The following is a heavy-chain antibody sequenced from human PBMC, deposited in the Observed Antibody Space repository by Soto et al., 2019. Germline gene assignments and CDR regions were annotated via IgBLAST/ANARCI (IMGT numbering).Heavy chain of an antibody. CDR2: IIPICGTA. J-gene: IGHJ5*02. Sequence: QVQLVQSGAEVKKPGSSVKVSCMASGGTFSNYAISWVRQAPGQGLEWMGGIIPICGTANYAQKFQGRVTITADESTSTAYMELSSLRSEDTAVYYCARDRGPSSGYYPYWFDPWGQGTLGTVSS. CDR3: ARDRGPSSGYYPYWFDP. D-gene: IGHD3-22*01. CDR1: GGTFSNYA. V-gene: IGHV1-69*12.